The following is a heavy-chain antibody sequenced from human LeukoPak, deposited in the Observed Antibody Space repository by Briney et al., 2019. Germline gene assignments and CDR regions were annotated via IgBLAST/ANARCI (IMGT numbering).Heavy chain of an antibody. CDR3: ATEIRAGDFDR. CDR2: ISDSSSEI. J-gene: IGHJ4*02. Sequence: PGGSLRLSCAASGIAFSRYAMSWVREAPGKGLAWVSTISDSSSEIYYGDSVKGRFTISRDNPKNTLYLQMNSLRVEDTAVYYCATEIRAGDFDRWGQGTLVTVSS. D-gene: IGHD6-19*01. V-gene: IGHV3-23*01. CDR1: GIAFSRYA.